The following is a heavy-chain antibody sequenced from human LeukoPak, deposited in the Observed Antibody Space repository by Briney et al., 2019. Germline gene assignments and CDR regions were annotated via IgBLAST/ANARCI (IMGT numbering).Heavy chain of an antibody. CDR3: ARGWLLNGVDY. CDR2: IYYSGST. J-gene: IGHJ4*02. D-gene: IGHD3-22*01. V-gene: IGHV4-59*01. Sequence: SETLSLTCTVSGGSISSYYWSWIRQPPGKGLEWIGYIYYSGSTNYNPSLKSRVTISVDTSKNQFSLKLSSVTAADTAVYYCARGWLLNGVDYWGRGTLVTVSS. CDR1: GGSISSYY.